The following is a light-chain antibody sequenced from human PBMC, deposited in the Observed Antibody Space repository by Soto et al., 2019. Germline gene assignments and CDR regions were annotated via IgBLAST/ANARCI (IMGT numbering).Light chain of an antibody. CDR2: EVS. CDR1: ISDVGGYNY. CDR3: GSYAGFNNYVA. J-gene: IGLJ2*01. V-gene: IGLV2-8*01. Sequence: QSALTQPPSASGSPGQSVTIYCTGTISDVGGYNYVSWYQQHPGKAPKLMIYEVSERPSGVPDRFSGSKSGNTATLTVSGLQAEDEADYYCGSYAGFNNYVAFGEGTKVTVL.